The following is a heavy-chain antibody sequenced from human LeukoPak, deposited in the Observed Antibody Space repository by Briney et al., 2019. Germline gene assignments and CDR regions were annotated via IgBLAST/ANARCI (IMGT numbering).Heavy chain of an antibody. CDR2: IAGNNGNA. Sequence: ASVKVSCKASDYRFTTYVVSWVRQAPGQGLEWMGWIAGNNGNAKYAQKLQGRVTMTTDTSTSTAYMELRSRRSDDTAVYYCARGTWGYFFDYWGQGTLVTVSS. V-gene: IGHV1-18*01. D-gene: IGHD3-16*01. J-gene: IGHJ4*02. CDR3: ARGTWGYFFDY. CDR1: DYRFTTYV.